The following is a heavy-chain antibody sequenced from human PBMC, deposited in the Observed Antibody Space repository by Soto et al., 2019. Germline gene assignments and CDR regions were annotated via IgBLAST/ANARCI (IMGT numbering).Heavy chain of an antibody. D-gene: IGHD2-2*01. V-gene: IGHV3-23*01. Sequence: EVQLLESGGGLVQPGGSLRLSCEASGITFSRYDMSWVRQAPGKGLEWVSAINGGRSFYGDSVEGRFTVSRDNSKNTLYLQMTSLRVEDTAIYYCATHAGDLWGQGTLVTVSS. CDR3: ATHAGDL. J-gene: IGHJ5*02. CDR2: INGGRS. CDR1: GITFSRYD.